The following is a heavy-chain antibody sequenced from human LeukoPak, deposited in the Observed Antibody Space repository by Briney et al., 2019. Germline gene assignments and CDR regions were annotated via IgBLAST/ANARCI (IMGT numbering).Heavy chain of an antibody. CDR2: IIPIFGTA. V-gene: IGHV1-69*01. CDR1: GGTFSSYA. D-gene: IGHD3-10*01. Sequence: SVKVSCKASGGTFSSYAISWVRQAPGQGLEWMGGIIPIFGTANYAQKFQGRVTITADESTSTAYMELSSLRSEDTAVYYCARERFDGVGSGPAYQLLWFGGKFDYWGQGTLVTVSS. CDR3: ARERFDGVGSGPAYQLLWFGGKFDY. J-gene: IGHJ4*02.